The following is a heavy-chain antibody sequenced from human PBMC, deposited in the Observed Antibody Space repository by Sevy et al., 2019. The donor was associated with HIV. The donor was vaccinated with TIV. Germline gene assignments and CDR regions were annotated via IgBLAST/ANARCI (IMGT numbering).Heavy chain of an antibody. CDR2: IYYNGHI. Sequence: WETLSLTCTVSGGSITSFYWNWIRQPPGKALEWIANIYYNGHINYNPSLKSRVTLSLDTSKNQFSLRLSSVTAADTAMYYCAGENAWGRGYSWGQGTLVTVSS. J-gene: IGHJ4*02. CDR3: AGENAWGRGYS. V-gene: IGHV4-59*08. CDR1: GGSITSFY. D-gene: IGHD1-26*01.